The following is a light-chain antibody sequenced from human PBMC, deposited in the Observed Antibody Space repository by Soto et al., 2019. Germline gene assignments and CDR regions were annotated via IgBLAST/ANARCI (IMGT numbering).Light chain of an antibody. V-gene: IGLV1-51*01. CDR2: DNI. CDR1: SSNVGDNF. CDR3: GTWDSSLSAVV. J-gene: IGLJ2*01. Sequence: QSVLTQPPSVSAAPGQKVTISCSGSSSNVGDNFVSWYQQLPGTAPKRLIFDNIHRSPGIPDRFSGSKSGTSATLGITGVQTGDEADYYCGTWDSSLSAVVFGGGTQLTVL.